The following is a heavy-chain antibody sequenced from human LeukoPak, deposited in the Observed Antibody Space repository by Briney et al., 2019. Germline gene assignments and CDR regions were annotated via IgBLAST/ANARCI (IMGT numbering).Heavy chain of an antibody. CDR3: AKLCVDSSGYYYVQDAFDI. D-gene: IGHD3-22*01. V-gene: IGHV3-30*18. CDR2: ISYDGSYQ. J-gene: IGHJ3*02. CDR1: GFTFSNYG. Sequence: GGSLRLSCAASGFTFSNYGMHWVCQAPGKGLEWVTVISYDGSYQYYADSVKGRFTISRDNSKNTLYLQMNSLRAEDTAVYYCAKLCVDSSGYYYVQDAFDIWGQGTMVTVSS.